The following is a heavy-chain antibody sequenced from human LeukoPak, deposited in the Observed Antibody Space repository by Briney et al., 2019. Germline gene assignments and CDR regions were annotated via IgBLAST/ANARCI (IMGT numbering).Heavy chain of an antibody. J-gene: IGHJ5*02. CDR3: VREAGYCAPVCVKTNWFDP. Sequence: GGSLRLSCAASGFPFSSHAMSWVRQPPGKGLEWVAAISNGKTYYADSVRGRFAISRDDSTNTVYLHMNSLRDEDTALYHCVREAGYCAPVCVKTNWFDPWGQGTLVSVSS. V-gene: IGHV3-23*01. CDR1: GFPFSSHA. CDR2: ISNGKT. D-gene: IGHD2-15*01.